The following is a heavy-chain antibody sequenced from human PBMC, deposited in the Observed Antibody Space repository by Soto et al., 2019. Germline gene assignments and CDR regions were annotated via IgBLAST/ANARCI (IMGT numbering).Heavy chain of an antibody. V-gene: IGHV4-59*07. Sequence: SDTLSLTCTVSGGSISSYYWSWIRQPPGKGLEWIGYIYYSGSTNYNPSLKSRVTISVDTSKNQFSLKLSSVTAADTAVYYCARGGRGYYGMDVWGQGTTVTVSS. CDR2: IYYSGST. D-gene: IGHD1-26*01. J-gene: IGHJ6*02. CDR1: GGSISSYY. CDR3: ARGGRGYYGMDV.